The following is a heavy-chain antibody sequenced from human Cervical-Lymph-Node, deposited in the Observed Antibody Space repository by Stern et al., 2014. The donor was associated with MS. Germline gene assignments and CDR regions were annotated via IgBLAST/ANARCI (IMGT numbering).Heavy chain of an antibody. J-gene: IGHJ4*02. CDR2: ITNVGST. Sequence: VQLVQSGGGVIQPGGSLRLSCTASGFTVSRDYMTWVRQAQGKGLAWVAIITNVGSTFYTDSVKGRFTISRDDSKNTVYLHMTSLRAEDTAMYYCARDTSSPERSDWWGQGTLVTVSS. CDR1: GFTVSRDY. V-gene: IGHV3-53*01. D-gene: IGHD1-1*01. CDR3: ARDTSSPERSDW.